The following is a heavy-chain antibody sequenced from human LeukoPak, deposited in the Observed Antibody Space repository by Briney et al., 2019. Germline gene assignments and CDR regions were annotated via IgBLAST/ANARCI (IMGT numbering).Heavy chain of an antibody. Sequence: GGSLRLSCAASGFTFSSYAMSWVRQAPGKGLEWVSAISGSGGSTYYADSVKGRFTISRDNSKNTLYLQMNSLRAEDTAVYYCARDSKIQLWQGLDYWGRGTLVTVSS. CDR3: ARDSKIQLWQGLDY. V-gene: IGHV3-23*01. J-gene: IGHJ4*02. CDR2: ISGSGGST. D-gene: IGHD5-18*01. CDR1: GFTFSSYA.